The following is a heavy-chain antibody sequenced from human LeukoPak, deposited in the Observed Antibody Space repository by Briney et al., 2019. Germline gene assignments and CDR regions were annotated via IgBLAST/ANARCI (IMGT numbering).Heavy chain of an antibody. J-gene: IGHJ6*02. CDR1: GFTFSSYA. CDR2: VTGGGSNT. D-gene: IGHD2-15*01. CDR3: AKDSWVAATVDV. Sequence: PGGSLRLSCAASGFTFSSYAMSWVRQAPGKGLEWVSSVTGGGSNTYYAGSAGGRFSISRDNSKNTLFLQMNSLRAEDTAVYYCAKDSWVAATVDVWGQGTTVTVSS. V-gene: IGHV3-23*01.